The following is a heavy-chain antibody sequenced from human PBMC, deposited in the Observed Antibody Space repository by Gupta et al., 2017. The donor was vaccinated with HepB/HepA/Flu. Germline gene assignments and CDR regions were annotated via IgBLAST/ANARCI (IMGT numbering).Heavy chain of an antibody. D-gene: IGHD6-19*01. CDR1: GSPFITYW. J-gene: IGHJ2*01. V-gene: IGHV3-74*01. CDR3: ARVGSSGWYPYWYFDL. CDR2: IINDGRNT. Sequence: EVHLVESGAGIVHPGGSLRPSCAASGSPFITYWMSRVRQAQGKGLVWVSHIINDGRNTSYADSVKGRFTMSRDNAKDTLYLQINSLRAEDTGVYYCARVGSSGWYPYWYFDLWGRGTLVTVSS.